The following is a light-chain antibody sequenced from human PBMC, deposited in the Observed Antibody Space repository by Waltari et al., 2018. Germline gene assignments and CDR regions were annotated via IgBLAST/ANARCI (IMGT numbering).Light chain of an antibody. CDR2: KAS. CDR1: QSISSW. V-gene: IGKV1-5*03. Sequence: DIQMTQSPSTLSASVGDRVTITCRASQSISSWLAWYRQKPGKAPKLLIYKASSLESGVPSRFSGSGSGTEFTLTISSLQPDDFATYYCQQYNSYPDTFGQGTKLEIK. CDR3: QQYNSYPDT. J-gene: IGKJ2*01.